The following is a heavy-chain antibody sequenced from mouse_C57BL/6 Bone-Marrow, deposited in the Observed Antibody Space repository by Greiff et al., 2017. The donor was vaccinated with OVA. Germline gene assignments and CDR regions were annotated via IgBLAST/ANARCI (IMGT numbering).Heavy chain of an antibody. CDR3: ARQDILLRWGADFDY. D-gene: IGHD1-1*01. Sequence: EVQGVESGGDLVKPGGSLKLSCAASGFTFSSYGMSWVRQTPDKRLEWVATISSGGSYTYYPDSVKGRFTISRDNAKNTLYLQMSSLKSEDTAMYYCARQDILLRWGADFDYWGQGTTLTVSS. J-gene: IGHJ2*01. CDR2: ISSGGSYT. CDR1: GFTFSSYG. V-gene: IGHV5-6*01.